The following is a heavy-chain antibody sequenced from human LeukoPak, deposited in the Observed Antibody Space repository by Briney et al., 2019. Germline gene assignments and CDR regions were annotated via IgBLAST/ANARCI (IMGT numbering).Heavy chain of an antibody. Sequence: SETLSLTCTVSGGSISSYYWSWIRQPPGKGLEWIGYIYYSGSTNYNPSLKSRVTISVDTSTNQFSLKLSSVTAADTAVYYCARDGSGSYYPLYYFDYWGQGTLVTVSS. J-gene: IGHJ4*02. V-gene: IGHV4-59*01. CDR2: IYYSGST. CDR1: GGSISSYY. D-gene: IGHD3-10*01. CDR3: ARDGSGSYYPLYYFDY.